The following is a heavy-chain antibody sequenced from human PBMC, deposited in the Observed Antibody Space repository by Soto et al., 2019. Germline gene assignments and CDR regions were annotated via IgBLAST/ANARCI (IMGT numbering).Heavy chain of an antibody. CDR1: GVAYRGDA. V-gene: IGHV1-69*13. CDR3: ARDRGLMYGYKYVLHTGSVPFDY. J-gene: IGHJ4*02. Sequence: SAQVSCKAFGVAYRGDAISWVRPAAGQGLGWMGGIIPIFGTANYAQKFQGRVTHTADESTSTAYMEQSSLRSEDTAVYYCARDRGLMYGYKYVLHTGSVPFDYWGQGTLVTVSS. CDR2: IIPIFGTA. D-gene: IGHD3-10*01.